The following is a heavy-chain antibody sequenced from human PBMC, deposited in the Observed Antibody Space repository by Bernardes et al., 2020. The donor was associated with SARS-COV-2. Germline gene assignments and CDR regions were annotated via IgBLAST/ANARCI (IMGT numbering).Heavy chain of an antibody. CDR2: LNSDGRDI. CDR1: GFTFRRKC. V-gene: IGHV3-74*01. CDR3: AREGYWSLDY. D-gene: IGHD1-1*01. Sequence: GGSLSLSCTASGFTFRRKCMHWVRQAPGKGLVWVSRLNSDGRDITYADSVKGRFTISRDNAKNTLYMQMNSLRAEDTAVYFCAREGYWSLDYWGQGILVTVSS. J-gene: IGHJ4*02.